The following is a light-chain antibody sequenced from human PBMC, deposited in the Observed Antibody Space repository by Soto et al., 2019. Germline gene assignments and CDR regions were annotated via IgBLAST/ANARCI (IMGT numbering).Light chain of an antibody. V-gene: IGKV3-20*01. J-gene: IGKJ1*01. CDR3: QQYATSPRT. Sequence: ELVLTQSPGTLSLSPGERATLSCRVSQSVSSSYLAWYQQKPGQAPRLLIYGASSRGTGIPDRFSGSGSGSDFTLTISRLEPEDFAVYYCQQYATSPRTFGQGTKVEIK. CDR2: GAS. CDR1: QSVSSSY.